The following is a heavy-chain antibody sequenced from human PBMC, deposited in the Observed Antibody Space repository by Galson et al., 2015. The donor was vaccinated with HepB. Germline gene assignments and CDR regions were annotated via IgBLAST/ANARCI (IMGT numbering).Heavy chain of an antibody. Sequence: SCKASGFTFSSYAMSWVRQAPGKGLEWVSAISGSGGSTYYADSVKGRFTISRDNSKNTLYLQMNSLRAEDTAVYYCAKDLRYYDSSGHTTQGLVDYWGQGTLVTVSS. J-gene: IGHJ4*02. CDR2: ISGSGGST. D-gene: IGHD3-22*01. CDR1: GFTFSSYA. CDR3: AKDLRYYDSSGHTTQGLVDY. V-gene: IGHV3-23*01.